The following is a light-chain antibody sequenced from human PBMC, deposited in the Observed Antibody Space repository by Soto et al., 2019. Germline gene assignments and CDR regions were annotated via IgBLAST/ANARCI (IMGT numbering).Light chain of an antibody. CDR1: QSISTY. V-gene: IGKV1-39*01. J-gene: IGKJ1*01. CDR2: AAS. Sequence: DIRMTQSPSSLSASVRDRVIITCRASQSISTYLNWYQQKPGKPPKLLIYAASSLQSGVPSRFSGSGSGKQFTLTISSLQPEDFASYYCQQSHSTPPTFGQGTKVEIK. CDR3: QQSHSTPPT.